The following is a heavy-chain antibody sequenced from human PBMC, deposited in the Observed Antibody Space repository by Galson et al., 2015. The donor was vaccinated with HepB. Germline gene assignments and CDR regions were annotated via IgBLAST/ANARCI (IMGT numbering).Heavy chain of an antibody. D-gene: IGHD1-1*01. CDR1: GFTFSRYA. Sequence: SLRLSCAASGFTFSRYAMHWVRQAPGKGLEWVTVISYDGSTEYYADSVKGRSTISRDNSENTLYPQMNSLRPEDTAVYYCAKVSVTLQPWLFDSWGQGTLVTVSS. CDR2: ISYDGSTE. V-gene: IGHV3-30*04. CDR3: AKVSVTLQPWLFDS. J-gene: IGHJ4*02.